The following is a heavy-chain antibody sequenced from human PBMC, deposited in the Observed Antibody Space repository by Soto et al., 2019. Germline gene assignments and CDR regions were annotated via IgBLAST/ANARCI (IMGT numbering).Heavy chain of an antibody. D-gene: IGHD4-4*01. CDR1: GYTFTYYY. CDR2: INPNSGAT. CDR3: ARSDMTTIPTFGY. Sequence: QVQLVQSGAELKKPGASVKVSCKASGYTFTYYYIHWVRQAPGQGLEWMGWINPNSGATNYAQKFQDWVTMTRDTSITTASMEFSRLRSDDTAVYYCARSDMTTIPTFGYWGQGTLVTASS. V-gene: IGHV1-2*04. J-gene: IGHJ4*02.